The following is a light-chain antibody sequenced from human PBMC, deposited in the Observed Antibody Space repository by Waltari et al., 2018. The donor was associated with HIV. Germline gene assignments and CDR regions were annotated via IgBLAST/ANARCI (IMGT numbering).Light chain of an antibody. Sequence: QSVLTQPPSASGTPGPRVTISCSGSISDIGSNTVTWYQQLPGTAPKLLIYSNDQRPSGVPDRFSGSKSGTSASLAISGLRSEDEADYYCATWDDSLDGPMFGGGTKLTVL. J-gene: IGLJ3*02. CDR2: SND. V-gene: IGLV1-44*01. CDR1: ISDIGSNT. CDR3: ATWDDSLDGPM.